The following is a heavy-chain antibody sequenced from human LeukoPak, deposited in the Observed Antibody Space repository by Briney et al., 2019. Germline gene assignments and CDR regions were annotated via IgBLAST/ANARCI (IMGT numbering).Heavy chain of an antibody. CDR3: ARVVVPVATKWYYFDY. J-gene: IGHJ4*02. D-gene: IGHD2-2*01. V-gene: IGHV3-21*01. CDR2: ISSSSSYI. Sequence: GGSLRLSCAASGFTFSSYSMNWVRQAPGKGLEWVSSISSSSSYIYYADSVKGRFTISRDNAKNSLYLQMNSLRAEDTAVYYCARVVVPVATKWYYFDYWGQGTLVTASS. CDR1: GFTFSSYS.